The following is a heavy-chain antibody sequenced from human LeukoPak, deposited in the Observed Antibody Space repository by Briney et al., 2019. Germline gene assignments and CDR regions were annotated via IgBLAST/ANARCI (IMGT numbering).Heavy chain of an antibody. Sequence: ASVKVSCKASGYTFTGYYIHWVRQAPGQGLEWMGWINPNSGGTNYAQKFQGRVTMTRDTSISTAYMELSRLRSDDTAVYYCAREGCSTSCYPDYWGQGTLVTVSS. CDR2: INPNSGGT. CDR3: AREGCSTSCYPDY. J-gene: IGHJ4*02. D-gene: IGHD2-2*01. V-gene: IGHV1-2*02. CDR1: GYTFTGYY.